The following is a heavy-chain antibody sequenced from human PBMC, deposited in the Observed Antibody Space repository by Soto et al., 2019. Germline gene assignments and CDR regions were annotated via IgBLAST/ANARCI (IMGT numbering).Heavy chain of an antibody. D-gene: IGHD3-10*01. CDR2: TYYRSKWYN. V-gene: IGHV6-1*01. J-gene: IGHJ3*02. CDR3: ARDLKKLWFGELSYAFDI. CDR1: GDSFSSNSAA. Sequence: LSLTCAISGDSFSSNSAAWNWIMQSPSRGLEWLGRTYYRSKWYNDYAVSVKSRITINPDTSKNQFSLQLNSVTPEDTAVYYCARDLKKLWFGELSYAFDIWGQGTMVTVSS.